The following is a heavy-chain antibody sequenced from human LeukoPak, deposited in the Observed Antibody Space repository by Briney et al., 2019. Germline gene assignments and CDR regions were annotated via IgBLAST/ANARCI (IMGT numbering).Heavy chain of an antibody. Sequence: TASETLSLTCTVSGGSISSYYWSWIRQPPGKGLEWIGYIYYSGSTNYNPSLQSRVTISLDTSKNQFSLKLSSMTAADTAVYYCASSSGDGFDIWGQGTLVTVSS. CDR1: GGSISSYY. V-gene: IGHV4-59*12. CDR2: IYYSGST. J-gene: IGHJ3*02. D-gene: IGHD2-15*01. CDR3: ASSSGDGFDI.